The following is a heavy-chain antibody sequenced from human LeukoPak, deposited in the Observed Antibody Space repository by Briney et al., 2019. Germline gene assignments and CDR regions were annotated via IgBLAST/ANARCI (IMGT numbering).Heavy chain of an antibody. J-gene: IGHJ4*02. D-gene: IGHD6-25*01. CDR2: INHSGST. V-gene: IGHV4-34*01. CDR1: GGSFSGYY. Sequence: SETLSLTCAVYGGSFSGYYWSWIRQPPGKGLEWIGEINHSGSTNYNPSLKSRVTISVDTSKNQFSLKLSSVTAADTAVYYCARDAADWGQGTLVTVSS. CDR3: ARDAAD.